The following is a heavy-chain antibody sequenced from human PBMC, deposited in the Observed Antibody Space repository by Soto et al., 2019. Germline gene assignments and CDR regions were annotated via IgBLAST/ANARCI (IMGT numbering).Heavy chain of an antibody. CDR3: ARDLNYGLFDY. Sequence: GGSLRLSCTASGFTVSSNYMSWVRQAPGKGLEWVSVIYSGGTTYYADSVKGRFTISRDNAKNSLYLQMNSLRAEDTAVYYCARDLNYGLFDYWGQGTLVTVSS. V-gene: IGHV3-66*01. CDR1: GFTVSSNY. J-gene: IGHJ4*02. D-gene: IGHD4-17*01. CDR2: IYSGGTT.